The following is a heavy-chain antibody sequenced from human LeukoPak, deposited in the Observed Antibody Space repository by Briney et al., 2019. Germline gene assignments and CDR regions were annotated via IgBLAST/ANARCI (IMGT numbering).Heavy chain of an antibody. CDR2: IYDSGST. V-gene: IGHV4-30-4*01. J-gene: IGHJ3*02. Sequence: PSQTLSRTCTVSGGSISSGDYYWSWLRQPPGKGLEWIGYIYDSGSTYYNPSLKSRVTISVDTSKNQFSLKLSSVTAADTAVYYCARVSHSDSSGYYHDAFDIWGQGTMVTVSS. D-gene: IGHD3-22*01. CDR3: ARVSHSDSSGYYHDAFDI. CDR1: GGSISSGDYY.